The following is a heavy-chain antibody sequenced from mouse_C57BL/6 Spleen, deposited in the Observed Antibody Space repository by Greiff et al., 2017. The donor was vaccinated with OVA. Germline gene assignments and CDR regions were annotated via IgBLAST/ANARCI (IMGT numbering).Heavy chain of an antibody. D-gene: IGHD2-4*01. CDR3: ARSGDYDWFAY. CDR2: IYPGDGDT. Sequence: VQLQQSGPELVKPGASVKISCKASGYAFSSSWMNWVKQRPGQGLEWIGRIYPGDGDTNYNGKFKGKATLTADKSSSTAYMQLSSLTSEDSAVYFCARSGDYDWFAYWGQGTLVTVSA. CDR1: GYAFSSSW. V-gene: IGHV1-82*01. J-gene: IGHJ3*01.